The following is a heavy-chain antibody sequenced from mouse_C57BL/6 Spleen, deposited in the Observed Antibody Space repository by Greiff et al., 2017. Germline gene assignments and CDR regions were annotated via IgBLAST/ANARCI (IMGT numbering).Heavy chain of an antibody. CDR2: IYPRSGNT. V-gene: IGHV1-81*01. CDR3: AREENITGLNC. J-gene: IGHJ2*01. Sequence: QVQLKQSGAELARPGASVKLSCKASGYTFTSYGISWVKQRTGQGLEWIGEIYPRSGNTYYNEKFKGKATLTADKSSSTAYMELRSLTSEDSAVYFCAREENITGLNCWGQGTTLTVSS. CDR1: GYTFTSYG. D-gene: IGHD1-1*01.